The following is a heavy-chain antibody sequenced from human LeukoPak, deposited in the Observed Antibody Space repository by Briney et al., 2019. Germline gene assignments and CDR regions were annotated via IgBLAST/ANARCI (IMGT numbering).Heavy chain of an antibody. J-gene: IGHJ2*01. Sequence: SETLSLTCTVSGGSISGYYWSWIRQPPGKGLEWIGYIYYSGSTNYNPSLKSRVTISVDTSNNQFSLKLNSVTAADTAVYYCARVGRGVNWYFDLWGRGTLVTVSS. V-gene: IGHV4-59*01. CDR1: GGSISGYY. CDR3: ARVGRGVNWYFDL. D-gene: IGHD3-10*01. CDR2: IYYSGST.